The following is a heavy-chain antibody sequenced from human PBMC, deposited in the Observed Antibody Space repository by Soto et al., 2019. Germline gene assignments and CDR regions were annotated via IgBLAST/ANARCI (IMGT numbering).Heavy chain of an antibody. CDR3: ARDCSSTSCYAYP. J-gene: IGHJ5*02. CDR1: GGTFSSYT. CDR2: IIPILGIA. D-gene: IGHD2-2*01. Sequence: QVQLVQSGAEVKKPGSSVKVSCKASGGTFSSYTISWVRQAPAQGLEWMGRIIPILGIANYAQKFQGRVTITADKSTSTAYMELSSLRSEDTAVYYCARDCSSTSCYAYPWGQGTLVTVSS. V-gene: IGHV1-69*08.